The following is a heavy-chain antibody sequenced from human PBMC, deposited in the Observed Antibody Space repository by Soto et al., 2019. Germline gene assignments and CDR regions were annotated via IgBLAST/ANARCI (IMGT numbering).Heavy chain of an antibody. Sequence: QVQLQESGPGLVKPSGTLSLTCAVSGGSISSSNWWSWVRQPPGKGLEWIGEIYRSGTTNYNPSLKSRVNISVDKSKNQFSLKLNSVTAADTAVYYCASQGGWYVDYWGQGTLVTVSP. CDR2: IYRSGTT. J-gene: IGHJ4*02. V-gene: IGHV4-4*02. CDR3: ASQGGWYVDY. D-gene: IGHD6-19*01. CDR1: GGSISSSNW.